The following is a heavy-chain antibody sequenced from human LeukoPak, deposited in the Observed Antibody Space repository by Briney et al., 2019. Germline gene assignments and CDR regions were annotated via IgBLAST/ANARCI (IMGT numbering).Heavy chain of an antibody. J-gene: IGHJ4*02. V-gene: IGHV4-34*01. Sequence: SETLSLTCAVYGGSFSGYYWSWIRQPPGKGLEWIGEINHSGSTNYNPSLKSRVTISVDTSKNQFSLKLSSVTAADTAVYYCARGGWDSSGYTALYHFDSWGQGTLVTVSS. CDR2: INHSGST. D-gene: IGHD3-22*01. CDR1: GGSFSGYY. CDR3: ARGGWDSSGYTALYHFDS.